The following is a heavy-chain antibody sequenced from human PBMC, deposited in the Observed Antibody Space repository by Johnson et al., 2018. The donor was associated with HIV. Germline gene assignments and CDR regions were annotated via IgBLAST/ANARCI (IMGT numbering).Heavy chain of an antibody. CDR2: IKSKADGGTT. J-gene: IGHJ3*02. Sequence: EVQLVESGGGLVKPGGSPKLSCEASGFTFSNVWMHWVRQAPGKGLEWVGRIKSKADGGTTYYGHSVKGRFTISRDNSKNTLYLQMNSLRAEDTAVYYCASYGDYKSSDAFDIWGQGTMVTVSS. CDR3: ASYGDYKSSDAFDI. D-gene: IGHD4-17*01. V-gene: IGHV3-15*01. CDR1: GFTFSNVW.